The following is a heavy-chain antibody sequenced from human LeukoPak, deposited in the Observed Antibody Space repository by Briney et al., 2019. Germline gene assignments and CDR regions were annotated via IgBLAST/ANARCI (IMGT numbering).Heavy chain of an antibody. CDR1: GFTFSSYG. V-gene: IGHV3-33*01. J-gene: IGHJ4*02. D-gene: IGHD2-21*02. CDR3: ARTGVCCGGDCYHFDY. Sequence: PGRSLRLSCAASGFTFSSYGMHWVRQAPGKGLEWVAVIWYDGSNKYYADSVKGRFTISRDNSKNTLYLQMNSLRAEDTAVYYCARTGVCCGGDCYHFDYWGQGTLVTVSS. CDR2: IWYDGSNK.